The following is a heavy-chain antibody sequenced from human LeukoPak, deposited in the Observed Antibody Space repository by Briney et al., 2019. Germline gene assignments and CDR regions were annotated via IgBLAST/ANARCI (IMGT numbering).Heavy chain of an antibody. CDR1: GFTFDDYD. V-gene: IGHV3-20*04. CDR3: ARGMTDFEY. CDR2: IRWNGDTK. J-gene: IGHJ4*02. Sequence: GGSLRLSCAASGFTFDDYDMSWVRQAPGEGLEWVSGIRWNGDTKGYADSVKGRFTISKDNAKNSLYLQMNSLRAEDTAFYYCARGMTDFEYWGQGTLVTVSS.